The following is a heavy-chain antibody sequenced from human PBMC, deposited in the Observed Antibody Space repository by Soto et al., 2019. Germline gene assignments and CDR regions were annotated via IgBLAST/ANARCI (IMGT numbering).Heavy chain of an antibody. Sequence: EVQLVESGGGLVQPGGSLRLSCAASGFTFSSYSMNWVRQAPGKGLEWVSYISSSSSTIYYADSVKGRFTISRDNAKNSLYLQTNSLRAEDTAVDYCARDAPGYSSGWKGYWGQGTLVTVSS. CDR2: ISSSSSTI. CDR1: GFTFSSYS. V-gene: IGHV3-48*01. CDR3: ARDAPGYSSGWKGY. J-gene: IGHJ4*02. D-gene: IGHD6-19*01.